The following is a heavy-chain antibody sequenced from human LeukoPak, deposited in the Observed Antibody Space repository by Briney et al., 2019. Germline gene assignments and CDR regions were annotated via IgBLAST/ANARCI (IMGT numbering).Heavy chain of an antibody. V-gene: IGHV3-21*01. J-gene: IGHJ4*02. CDR3: ATEPTPMIL. CDR1: GFTFSSYS. CDR2: ISSTSTYI. Sequence: PGGSLRLSCAASGFTFSSYSMNWVRQTPGKGLEWVSSISSTSTYIYYADSVKGRFTISRDNAKNSLYLQMNSLRAEDTAVYYCATEPTPMILWGQGTLVTASS. D-gene: IGHD3-16*01.